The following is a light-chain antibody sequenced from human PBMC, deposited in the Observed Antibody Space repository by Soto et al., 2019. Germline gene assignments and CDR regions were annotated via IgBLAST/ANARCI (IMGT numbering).Light chain of an antibody. CDR2: DAS. Sequence: EIVLTQSPATLSLSPGERATLSCRASQSVSTFLAWYQQKPGQPPRLLIFDASNTATGIPARFSGSGSGTDVTLTISSLEPADSAVSYCQQLSNVPLWPLAFGGGTKVDI. CDR1: QSVSTF. V-gene: IGKV3-11*01. CDR3: QQLSNVPLWPLA. J-gene: IGKJ4*01.